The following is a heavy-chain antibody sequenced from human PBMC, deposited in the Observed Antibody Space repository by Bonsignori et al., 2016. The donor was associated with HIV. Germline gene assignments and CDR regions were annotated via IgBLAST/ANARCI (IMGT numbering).Heavy chain of an antibody. CDR3: TRTIDSSGYYPRRYFDY. J-gene: IGHJ4*02. Sequence: WVRQAPGQGLEWVGRIRSKANSYATAYAASVKGRFTISRDDSKNTAYLQMNSLKTEDTAVYYCTRTIDSSGYYPRRYFDYWGQGTLVTVSS. CDR2: IRSKANSYAT. V-gene: IGHV3-73*01. D-gene: IGHD3-22*01.